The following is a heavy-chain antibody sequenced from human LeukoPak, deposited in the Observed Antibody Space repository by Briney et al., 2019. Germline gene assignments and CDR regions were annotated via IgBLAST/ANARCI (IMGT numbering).Heavy chain of an antibody. CDR2: IKHDGRDK. Sequence: GGSLRLSCAASGFNFSSFWMSWVRQAPGKGLEWVANIKHDGRDKYYVDSVKGRFTISRDNAKSSLYLQMNSLRAEDTAVYYCAEAAAGSAYWGQGTLVTVSS. J-gene: IGHJ4*02. V-gene: IGHV3-7*01. CDR1: GFNFSSFW. CDR3: AEAAAGSAY. D-gene: IGHD6-13*01.